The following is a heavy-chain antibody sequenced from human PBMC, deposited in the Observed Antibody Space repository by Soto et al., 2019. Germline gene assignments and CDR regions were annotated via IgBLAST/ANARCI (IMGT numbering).Heavy chain of an antibody. CDR3: AEGISSAGDGY. CDR2: ISYDGSNK. Sequence: QVQLVESGGGVVQPGRSLRLSCAASGFTFSSYGMHWVRQAPGKGLEWVAVISYDGSNKYYADSVKGRFTISRDNSKNTLYLQMNSLRAEDTAVYYCAEGISSAGDGYWGQGTLVTVSS. D-gene: IGHD6-6*01. V-gene: IGHV3-30*18. CDR1: GFTFSSYG. J-gene: IGHJ4*02.